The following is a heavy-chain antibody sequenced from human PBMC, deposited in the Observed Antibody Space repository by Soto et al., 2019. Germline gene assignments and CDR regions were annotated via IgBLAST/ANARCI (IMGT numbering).Heavy chain of an antibody. J-gene: IGHJ2*01. V-gene: IGHV1-18*04. Sequence: ASVKVSCKASGYTFTSYGISWVRQAPGQGLEWMGWISAYNGNTNYAQKLQGRVTMTTDTSTSTAYMELRSLRSDDTAVYYCARVLNDYGAFWEAVWYFDLWGSGTLVTVSS. CDR3: ARVLNDYGAFWEAVWYFDL. CDR1: GYTFTSYG. D-gene: IGHD4-17*01. CDR2: ISAYNGNT.